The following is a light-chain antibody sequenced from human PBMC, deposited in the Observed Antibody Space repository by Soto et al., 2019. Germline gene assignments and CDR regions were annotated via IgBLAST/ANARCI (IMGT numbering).Light chain of an antibody. V-gene: IGKV1-5*03. CDR2: KAS. CDR1: QGISDW. CDR3: QQYSSYST. Sequence: DIQMTQSPSTLSASVGDRVTITCRASQGISDWLAWYQQKPGKAPKLLIYKASSLERGVPSRFSGSGFGTEFTLTISSLQPDDFANYYCQQYSSYSTFGQGTKVEIK. J-gene: IGKJ1*01.